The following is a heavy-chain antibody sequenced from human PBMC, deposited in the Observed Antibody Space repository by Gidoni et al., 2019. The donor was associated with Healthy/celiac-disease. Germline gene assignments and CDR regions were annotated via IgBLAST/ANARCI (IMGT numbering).Heavy chain of an antibody. Sequence: QVQLVESGGGVVQPGRSLSLSCAASGFPFSSYGMHWVRQAPGKGLEWVAVISYDGSNKYYADSVKGRFTISRDNSKNTLDLQMNSLRAEDTAVYYCAKDVGDSSGYYGFTLDYWGQGTLVTVSS. D-gene: IGHD3-22*01. J-gene: IGHJ4*02. CDR2: ISYDGSNK. CDR3: AKDVGDSSGYYGFTLDY. CDR1: GFPFSSYG. V-gene: IGHV3-30*18.